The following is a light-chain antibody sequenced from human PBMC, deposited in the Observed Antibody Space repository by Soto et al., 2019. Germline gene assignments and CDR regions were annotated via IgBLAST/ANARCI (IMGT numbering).Light chain of an antibody. J-gene: IGKJ2*01. Sequence: DIQMTQSPSSLSASVGDRVTISCRASQTIEKFLNWYQQKPGGAPKLLIYAASNLQIGVPSRFSGSGSGKDFSLSISSLQPEDFATYYFQQSNITPHTFGQGTRLDMK. CDR1: QTIEKF. CDR3: QQSNITPHT. V-gene: IGKV1-39*01. CDR2: AAS.